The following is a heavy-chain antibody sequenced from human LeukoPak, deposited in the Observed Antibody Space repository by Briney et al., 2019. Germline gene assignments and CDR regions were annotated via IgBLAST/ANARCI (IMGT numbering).Heavy chain of an antibody. J-gene: IGHJ6*03. D-gene: IGHD6-25*01. CDR3: ARNERRALKDTYYYYFYYMAV. CDR2: IYSSGYT. Sequence: ASETLSLTCTVSNGSISSHYWSWIRQPPGKGLEWIGLIYSSGYTNYNPSLKSRVTISVDTSRNQFSLKLSSATAADTAVYYCARNERRALKDTYYYYFYYMAVWGKGTTVTVYS. CDR1: NGSISSHY. V-gene: IGHV4-59*11.